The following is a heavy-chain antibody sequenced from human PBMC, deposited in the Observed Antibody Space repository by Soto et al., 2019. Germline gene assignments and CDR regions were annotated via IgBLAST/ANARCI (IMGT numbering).Heavy chain of an antibody. J-gene: IGHJ3*02. CDR2: ISSSGSTI. D-gene: IGHD6-25*01. CDR1: GFTFSSYE. Sequence: GGSLRLSCAASGFTFSSYEMNWVRQAPGKGLEWVSYISSSGSTIYYADSVKGRFTISRDNAKNSLYLQMNSLRAEDTAVYYCARVGEIIAAGPLRLAFDIWGQGTMVTVSS. V-gene: IGHV3-48*03. CDR3: ARVGEIIAAGPLRLAFDI.